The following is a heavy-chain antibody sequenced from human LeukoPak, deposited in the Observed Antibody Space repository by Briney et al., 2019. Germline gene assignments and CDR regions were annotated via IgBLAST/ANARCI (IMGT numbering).Heavy chain of an antibody. Sequence: PGGSLRLSCAASGFTFDDYAMQWVRHARGKGLEWVSLISGGGGSTYYADSVKGRFTISRDNSKNTLYLQMNSLRAEDTAVYYCAKDKGAVTGTFDYWGQGTLVTVSS. CDR2: ISGGGGST. CDR1: GFTFDDYA. V-gene: IGHV3-43*02. J-gene: IGHJ4*02. D-gene: IGHD1-14*01. CDR3: AKDKGAVTGTFDY.